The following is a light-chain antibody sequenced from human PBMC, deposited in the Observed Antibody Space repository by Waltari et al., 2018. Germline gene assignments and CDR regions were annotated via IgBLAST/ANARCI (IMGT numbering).Light chain of an antibody. Sequence: SFELTPPPSASVSPGQTARITRFGATLPTKYASWYQQKSGQAPVLVIYEDKKRPPGVPERVSGSSSGTTATLTISGAQVDEEGDYYCSSTDSSGKTFGGGTKLTVL. J-gene: IGLJ2*01. CDR3: SSTDSSGKT. CDR1: TLPTKY. V-gene: IGLV3-10*01. CDR2: EDK.